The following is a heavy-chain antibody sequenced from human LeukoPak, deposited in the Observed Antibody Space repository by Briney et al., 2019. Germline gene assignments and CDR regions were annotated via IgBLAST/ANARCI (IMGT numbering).Heavy chain of an antibody. CDR1: GFTFSSYW. J-gene: IGHJ4*02. CDR3: ARDGPHIVDRGDY. CDR2: IKQDGSEK. D-gene: IGHD2-21*01. V-gene: IGHV3-7*03. Sequence: GGSLRLSCAASGFTFSSYWMSWVRQAPGKGLEWVANIKQDGSEKYYVDSVKGRFTISRDNAKNSLYLQMNSLRAEDTAVYYCARDGPHIVDRGDYWGQGTLVTVSS.